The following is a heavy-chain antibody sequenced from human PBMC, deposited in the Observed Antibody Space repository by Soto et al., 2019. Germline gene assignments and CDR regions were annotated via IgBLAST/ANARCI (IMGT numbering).Heavy chain of an antibody. CDR3: AKDPRLEWLEYYFDY. D-gene: IGHD6-19*01. CDR2: ISYDGSNK. CDR1: GFTFSNYG. V-gene: IGHV3-30*18. J-gene: IGHJ4*02. Sequence: GGSLRLSCAASGFTFSNYGMHWVRQAPGKGLEWVAVISYDGSNKYYVDSVKGRFTISRDNSKNTLYLQMNSLRAEDTAVYYCAKDPRLEWLEYYFDYWGQGTLVTVSS.